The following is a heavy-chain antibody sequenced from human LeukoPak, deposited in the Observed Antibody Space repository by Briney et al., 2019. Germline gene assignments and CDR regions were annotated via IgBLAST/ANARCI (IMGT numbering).Heavy chain of an antibody. V-gene: IGHV4-59*01. CDR2: IFYTGST. J-gene: IGHJ3*01. CDR1: GGSITSYY. Sequence: LETLSLTCTVSGGSITSYYWSWFRQPPGKGLEFIGYIFYTGSTNYNPSLKSRVTISVDTSKNQFSLKLSSVTAADTAVYYCAKWTEGGAFDSWGQGTMLIVSS. CDR3: AKWTEGGAFDS. D-gene: IGHD1-26*01.